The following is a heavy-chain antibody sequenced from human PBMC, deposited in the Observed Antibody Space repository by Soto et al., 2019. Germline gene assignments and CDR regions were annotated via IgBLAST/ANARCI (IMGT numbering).Heavy chain of an antibody. Sequence: SETLSLTCAVSGGSISSSNWWSWVRQPPGKGLEWIGEIYHSGSTNYNPSLKSRGTISVDKSKNQFSLKLSSVTAADTAVYYCARDLLLGSGSGSEAYYYGMDVWGQGTTVPVSS. V-gene: IGHV4-4*02. D-gene: IGHD3-10*01. J-gene: IGHJ6*02. CDR1: GGSISSSNW. CDR3: ARDLLLGSGSGSEAYYYGMDV. CDR2: IYHSGST.